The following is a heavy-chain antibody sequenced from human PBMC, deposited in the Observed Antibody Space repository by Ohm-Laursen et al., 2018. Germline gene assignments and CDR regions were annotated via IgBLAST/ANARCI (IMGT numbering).Heavy chain of an antibody. CDR3: ARAQRLVASANDY. CDR2: IKGDGSET. V-gene: IGHV3-74*01. CDR1: GFTFSDDW. D-gene: IGHD5-12*01. J-gene: IGHJ4*02. Sequence: SLRLYCAASGFTFSDDWMHWVRQAPGEGLVWVSRIKGDGSETNYADSVKGRFTISRDNAKNTLYLQMNSLRGDDTAVYYCARAQRLVASANDYWGQGTLVTVSS.